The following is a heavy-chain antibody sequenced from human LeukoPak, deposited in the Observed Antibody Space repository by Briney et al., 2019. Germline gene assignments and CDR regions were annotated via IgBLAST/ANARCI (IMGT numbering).Heavy chain of an antibody. D-gene: IGHD3-3*01. J-gene: IGHJ4*02. Sequence: PSETLSLTCSVSGASITSYFWSWIRQPAGKGLQYIGRVYTSGSRNYNPSLKSRVSMSLDTSKNQVSLKLISVTAADTAVYYCAREETGPRITVFGVVRADPYYFDDWGQGTLVTVSS. V-gene: IGHV4-4*07. CDR1: GASITSYF. CDR3: AREETGPRITVFGVVRADPYYFDD. CDR2: VYTSGSR.